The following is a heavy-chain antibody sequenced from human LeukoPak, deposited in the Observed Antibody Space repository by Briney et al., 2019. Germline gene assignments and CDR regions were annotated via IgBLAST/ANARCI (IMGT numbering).Heavy chain of an antibody. D-gene: IGHD5-18*01. CDR3: ATYRQIQVPFEF. CDR1: GFTFSDFP. V-gene: IGHV3-23*01. Sequence: PGGSLRLSCAASGFTFSDFPMSWVRQAPGKGLEWVSSIFPSSDEIHYADSVKGRFPISRDNSRSTLSLQMDSLRAEDTATYYCATYRQIQVPFEFWGQGTLVTVSS. J-gene: IGHJ4*02. CDR2: IFPSSDEI.